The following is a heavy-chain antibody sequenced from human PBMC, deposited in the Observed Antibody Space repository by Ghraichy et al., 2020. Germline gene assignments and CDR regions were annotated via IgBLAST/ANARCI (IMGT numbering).Heavy chain of an antibody. D-gene: IGHD2-15*01. CDR3: ARGADCSGGSCWGGYNWFDP. Sequence: ETLSLTCAVYGGSFSGYYWSLIRQPPGKGLEWIGEINHSGSTNYNPSLKSRVTISVDTSKNQFSLKLSSVTAADTAVYYCARGADCSGGSCWGGYNWFDPWGQGTLVTVSS. J-gene: IGHJ5*02. CDR2: INHSGST. V-gene: IGHV4-34*01. CDR1: GGSFSGYY.